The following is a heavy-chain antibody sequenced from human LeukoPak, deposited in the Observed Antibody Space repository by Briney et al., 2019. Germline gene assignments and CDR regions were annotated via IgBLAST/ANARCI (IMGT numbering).Heavy chain of an antibody. Sequence: PGGSLRLSCAASGLTVSSNCMSWIRQAPGKGLEWVSYISSSGSTIYYADSVKGRFTISRDNAKNSLYLQMNSLRAEDTAVYYCARDMEGVVVVAATYAFDIWGQGTMVTVSS. J-gene: IGHJ3*02. CDR1: GLTVSSNC. V-gene: IGHV3-11*04. CDR2: ISSSGSTI. D-gene: IGHD2-15*01. CDR3: ARDMEGVVVVAATYAFDI.